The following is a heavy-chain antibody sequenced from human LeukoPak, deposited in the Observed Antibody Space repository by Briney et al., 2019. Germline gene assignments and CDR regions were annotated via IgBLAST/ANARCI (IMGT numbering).Heavy chain of an antibody. CDR2: FIPILGIA. J-gene: IGHJ5*02. CDR3: ARDRPHDIVVVPAATELDP. D-gene: IGHD2-2*01. CDR1: GGTFSSYA. V-gene: IGHV1-69*04. Sequence: SVKVSCKASGGTFSSYAISWVRQAPGQGLEWMGRFIPILGIANYAQKFQGRVTMTRDTSISTAYMELSRLRSDDTAVYYCARDRPHDIVVVPAATELDPWGQGTLVSVSS.